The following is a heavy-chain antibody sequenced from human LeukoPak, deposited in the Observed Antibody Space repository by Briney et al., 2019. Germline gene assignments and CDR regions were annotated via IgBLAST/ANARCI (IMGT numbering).Heavy chain of an antibody. V-gene: IGHV3-23*01. J-gene: IGHJ4*02. CDR1: EFTFSSHA. D-gene: IGHD6-19*01. Sequence: GGSLRLSCVASEFTFSSHAMNWVRQAPGKGLEWVSSISGGESTYYADSVKGRSTVSRDNSKNTLYLQINSLRGEDTAVYYCAKGKYSSGGVPDYWGQGTLVTVSS. CDR3: AKGKYSSGGVPDY. CDR2: ISGGEST.